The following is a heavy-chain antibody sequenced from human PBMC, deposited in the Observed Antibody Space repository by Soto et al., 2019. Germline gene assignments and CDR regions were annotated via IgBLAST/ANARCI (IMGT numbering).Heavy chain of an antibody. CDR3: ARDRLNYYDSSGYYALDAFDI. CDR2: IWYDGSNK. D-gene: IGHD3-22*01. V-gene: IGHV3-33*01. Sequence: PGGSLRLSCAASGFTFSGYVMHWVRQAPGKGLEWVAVIWYDGSNKYYADSVKGRFTISRDNSKNTLYLQMNSLRAEDTAVYYCARDRLNYYDSSGYYALDAFDIWGQGTMVTVSS. J-gene: IGHJ3*02. CDR1: GFTFSGYV.